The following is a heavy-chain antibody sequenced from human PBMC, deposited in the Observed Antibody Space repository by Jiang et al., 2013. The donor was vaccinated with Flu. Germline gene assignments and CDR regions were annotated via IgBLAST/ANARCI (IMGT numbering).Heavy chain of an antibody. CDR1: GGSISSSSYY. V-gene: IGHV4-39*01. D-gene: IGHD2-8*01. Sequence: SLTCTVSGGSISSSSYYWGWIRQPPGKGLEWIGSIYYSGSTYYNPSLKSRVTISVDTSKNQFSLKLSSVTAADTAVYYCAGTLMVYAYDAFDIWGQGTMVTVSS. J-gene: IGHJ3*02. CDR2: IYYSGST. CDR3: AGTLMVYAYDAFDI.